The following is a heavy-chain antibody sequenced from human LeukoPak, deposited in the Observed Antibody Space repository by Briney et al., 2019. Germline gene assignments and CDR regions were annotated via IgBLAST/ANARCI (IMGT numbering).Heavy chain of an antibody. CDR3: ARYYYDSGSYFGMDV. J-gene: IGHJ6*02. CDR1: GYSISSGYY. CDR2: IYHSGST. D-gene: IGHD3-10*01. V-gene: IGHV4-38-2*02. Sequence: KPSETLSLTCTVSGYSISSGYYWGWIRQPPGKGLEWIGSIYHSGSTYYNPSLKSRVTISVDTSKNQFSLKLSSVTAADTAVYYCARYYYDSGSYFGMDVWGQGTTVTVSS.